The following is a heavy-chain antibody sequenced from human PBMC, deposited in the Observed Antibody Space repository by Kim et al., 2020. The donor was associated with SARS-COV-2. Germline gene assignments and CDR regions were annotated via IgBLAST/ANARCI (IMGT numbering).Heavy chain of an antibody. J-gene: IGHJ3*01. Sequence: SVKVSCKASGGIFSLFAISWVRQAPGQGLEWMGGTIPIYGTTNYAQRFQGRVSITADESTSTAYMELSSLTFEDTAMYFCARDGITGTSSPTDGFDVWG. D-gene: IGHD1-20*01. CDR1: GGIFSLFA. V-gene: IGHV1-69*13. CDR3: ARDGITGTSSPTDGFDV. CDR2: TIPIYGTT.